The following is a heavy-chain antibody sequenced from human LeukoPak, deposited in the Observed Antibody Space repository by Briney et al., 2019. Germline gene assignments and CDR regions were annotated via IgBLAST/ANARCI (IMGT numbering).Heavy chain of an antibody. D-gene: IGHD3-22*01. CDR3: AKGGYYYDSSGYYSRQDY. V-gene: IGHV3-23*01. CDR1: GFTFSSYA. Sequence: GGSLRLSCAASGFTFSSYAMSWVRQAPGKGLEWVSAISGSGGSTYYADSVKGRFTISRDNSKNTLYLQMNSLRAEDTAVYYCAKGGYYYDSSGYYSRQDYWGQGTLVTVSS. J-gene: IGHJ4*02. CDR2: ISGSGGST.